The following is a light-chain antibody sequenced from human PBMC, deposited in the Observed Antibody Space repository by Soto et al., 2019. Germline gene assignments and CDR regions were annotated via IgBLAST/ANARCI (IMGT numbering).Light chain of an antibody. CDR2: DAS. J-gene: IGKJ1*01. CDR3: QQYNSYWT. Sequence: DSQMTQSPSTLSASVGDRVTITCRASQSISSWLAWYQQKPGKAPKLLIYDASSLESGVPSSFSGSGSGTEFTLTISSLQPDDFATYYCQQYNSYWTFGQGTKVDIK. V-gene: IGKV1-5*01. CDR1: QSISSW.